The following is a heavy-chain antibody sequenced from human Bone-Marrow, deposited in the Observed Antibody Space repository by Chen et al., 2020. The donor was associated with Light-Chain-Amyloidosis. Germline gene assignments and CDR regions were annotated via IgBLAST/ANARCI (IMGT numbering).Heavy chain of an antibody. D-gene: IGHD3-10*01. CDR3: ARDRGRFSYNRGGLDS. V-gene: IGHV3-74*01. CDR2: MPTDVTKT. J-gene: IGHJ4*02. Sequence: EVQLVESGGALVQPGGSLRLSCVASGFTLNTYWMHWVRQPPGGGLVWVARMPTDVTKTVYADAVKGRFTVSRDDAKNTLYLEMNSLRGEDTGLYFCARDRGRFSYNRGGLDSWGQGTLVTVSS. CDR1: GFTLNTYW.